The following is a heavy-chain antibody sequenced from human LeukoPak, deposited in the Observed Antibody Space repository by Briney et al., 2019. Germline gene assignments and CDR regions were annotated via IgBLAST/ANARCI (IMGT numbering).Heavy chain of an antibody. J-gene: IGHJ4*02. CDR1: GYTFINYG. Sequence: ASVKLSCKASGYTFINYGINWVRQAPGQGLEWMGRISGYNGNTNYAQKFQGRVTMTTDTSTSTVYMELRSLRSDDTAVYYCAREGYGDYPDYWGQGTLVIVSS. D-gene: IGHD4-17*01. V-gene: IGHV1-18*01. CDR2: ISGYNGNT. CDR3: AREGYGDYPDY.